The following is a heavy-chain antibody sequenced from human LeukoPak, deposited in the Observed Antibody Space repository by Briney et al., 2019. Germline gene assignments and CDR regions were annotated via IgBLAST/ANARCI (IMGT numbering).Heavy chain of an antibody. D-gene: IGHD3-10*01. CDR1: GYTFTSYG. CDR2: ISAYNGNT. J-gene: IGHJ4*02. CDR3: VRDSEVYGSGSYFFDY. Sequence: ASVKVSCKASGYTFTSYGISWVRQAPGQGLEWMGWISAYNGNTNYAQKLQGRVTMTTDTSTSTAYMELRSLRSDDTAVYYCVRDSEVYGSGSYFFDYWGQGTLVTVSS. V-gene: IGHV1-18*01.